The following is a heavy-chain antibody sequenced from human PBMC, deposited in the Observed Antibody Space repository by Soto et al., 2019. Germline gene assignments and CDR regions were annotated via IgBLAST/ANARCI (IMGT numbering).Heavy chain of an antibody. CDR2: INPNSGGT. CDR1: GYTFTGYY. Sequence: QVQLVQSGAEVKKPGASVKVSCKASGYTFTGYYMHWVRQAPGQGLDRMGRINPNSGGTNYAQKFQGWVTMTRDTSISTAYMERSRLRSDDTAVDSCSRGPVVYCSGGSCSAPYYYYMDVWGKGTTVTVSS. J-gene: IGHJ6*03. CDR3: SRGPVVYCSGGSCSAPYYYYMDV. V-gene: IGHV1-2*04. D-gene: IGHD2-15*01.